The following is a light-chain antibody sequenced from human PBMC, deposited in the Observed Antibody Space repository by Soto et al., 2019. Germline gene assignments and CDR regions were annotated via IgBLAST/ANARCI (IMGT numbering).Light chain of an antibody. CDR2: DAS. J-gene: IGKJ1*01. V-gene: IGKV1-5*01. Sequence: DIQMTQSPSTLSASVGDRVTITCRASRSLSNRLAWYQQKPGKAPKVLIYDASSLESGVPSRFSGSGSGTDFTLTISSLQPDDFATYYCQYYSAVWAFGQGTKVDIK. CDR1: RSLSNR. CDR3: QYYSAVWA.